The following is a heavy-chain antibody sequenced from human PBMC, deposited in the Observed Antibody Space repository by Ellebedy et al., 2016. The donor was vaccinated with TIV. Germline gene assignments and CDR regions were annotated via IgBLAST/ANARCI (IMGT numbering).Heavy chain of an antibody. CDR3: ARNVNYAHDY. J-gene: IGHJ4*02. D-gene: IGHD1-7*01. CDR1: GFTFSTYT. V-gene: IGHV3-21*01. CDR2: ISISSDLI. Sequence: GGSLRLXXAASGFTFSTYTMDWVRQAPGKGLEWVSSISISSDLIFYADSVRGRVTISRDNAKNSVYLQISSLRADGTAVYYCARNVNYAHDYWGQGTLVTVSS.